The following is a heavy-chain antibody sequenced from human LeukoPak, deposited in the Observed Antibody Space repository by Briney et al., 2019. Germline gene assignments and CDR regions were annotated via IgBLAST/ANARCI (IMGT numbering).Heavy chain of an antibody. J-gene: IGHJ5*02. CDR2: GSDSGGT. D-gene: IGHD3-9*01. CDR1: GESLHGHY. Sequence: SETLSLTCAVYGESLHGHYWSWIRQTPGKGLEWIGEGSDSGGTKFNPSLKSRVTISADTSKNQFSLKLSSVTAADTAVYHCAKNGQTGFSFDPWGQGTLVTVSS. V-gene: IGHV4-34*01. CDR3: AKNGQTGFSFDP.